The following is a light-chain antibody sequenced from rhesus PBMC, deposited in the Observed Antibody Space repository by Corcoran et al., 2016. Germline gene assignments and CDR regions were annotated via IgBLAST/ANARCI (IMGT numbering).Light chain of an antibody. CDR3: QQYSGRPRT. V-gene: IGKV1-22*01. Sequence: DIQMTQSPSSLSASVGDTVTITCRASQGISSWLAWYQPKPGKAPKLLSYKASSLQSGVPSRFSGSGSRTDFTLPISSLQSEDFATYYCQQYSGRPRTFGQGAKVEIK. CDR2: KAS. J-gene: IGKJ1*01. CDR1: QGISSW.